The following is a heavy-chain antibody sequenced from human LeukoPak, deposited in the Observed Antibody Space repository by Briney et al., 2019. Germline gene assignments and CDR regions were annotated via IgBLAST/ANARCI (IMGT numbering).Heavy chain of an antibody. Sequence: GASVKVSCKASGYTFTGYYMHWVRQAPGQGLEWMGWINPNSGGTNYAQKFQGRVTMTRDTSISTAYMELSRLRSDDTAVYYCAREGGREGVNYDFSDAFDIWGQGTMVTVSS. J-gene: IGHJ3*02. CDR1: GYTFTGYY. CDR2: INPNSGGT. V-gene: IGHV1-2*02. CDR3: AREGGREGVNYDFSDAFDI. D-gene: IGHD3-3*01.